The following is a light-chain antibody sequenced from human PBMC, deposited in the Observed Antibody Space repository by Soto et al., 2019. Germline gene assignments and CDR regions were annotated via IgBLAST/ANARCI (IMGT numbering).Light chain of an antibody. Sequence: EIVLTQSPGPLSLSPGERATLSCRANQSVDSNFLAWNQQKPGQAPRLLIYATSTRATGIPDRLSVSRSGTDVTLTISRLEPEDFPVYYCQKYGRPPGWTFGRGTNVEV. CDR1: QSVDSNF. J-gene: IGKJ1*01. V-gene: IGKV3-20*01. CDR2: ATS. CDR3: QKYGRPPGWT.